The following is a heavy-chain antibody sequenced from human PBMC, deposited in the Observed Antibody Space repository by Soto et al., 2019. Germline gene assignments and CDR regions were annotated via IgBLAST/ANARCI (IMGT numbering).Heavy chain of an antibody. Sequence: HLVQSGPEVKQPGASVTVSCKTSGDTFTNFGLSWVRQAPGQGLEWMGWIATYNSNKNYSQKSQGTLTLITDTSTSTAYMELKSLGYDYTAIYYCTRVLRGVVNWFDPWAQGTLVTVAS. J-gene: IGHJ5*02. CDR2: IATYNSNK. V-gene: IGHV1-18*01. CDR3: TRVLRGVVNWFDP. D-gene: IGHD3-10*01. CDR1: GDTFTNFG.